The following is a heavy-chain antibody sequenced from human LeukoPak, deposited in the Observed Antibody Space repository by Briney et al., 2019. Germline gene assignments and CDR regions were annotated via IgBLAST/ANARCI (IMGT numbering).Heavy chain of an antibody. V-gene: IGHV3-48*03. J-gene: IGHJ6*02. Sequence: PGGSLRLSCAASGFTFSSYEMNWVRQAPGKGLEWVSYISSSGSTIYYADSVKGRFTISRDNAKNSLYLQMNSLRAEDTAVYYCAREGIAAAGDYGMDVRGQGTTVTVSS. CDR2: ISSSGSTI. CDR3: AREGIAAAGDYGMDV. D-gene: IGHD6-13*01. CDR1: GFTFSSYE.